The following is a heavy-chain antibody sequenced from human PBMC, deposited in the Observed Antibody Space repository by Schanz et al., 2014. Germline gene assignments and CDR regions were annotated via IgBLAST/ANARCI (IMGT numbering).Heavy chain of an antibody. V-gene: IGHV3-23*01. D-gene: IGHD1-1*01. J-gene: IGHJ4*02. CDR2: ISGSGGNT. CDR1: GFTFSSYA. Sequence: EVQLLESGGGLVQPGGSLRLSCAASGFTFSSYAMTWVRQAPGMGLEWVSIISGSGGNTYYADAVRGRFTISRDNSKTTVYLQMNSLRAEDTAVYFCAKIERNEDWGQGTLVTVSS. CDR3: AKIERNED.